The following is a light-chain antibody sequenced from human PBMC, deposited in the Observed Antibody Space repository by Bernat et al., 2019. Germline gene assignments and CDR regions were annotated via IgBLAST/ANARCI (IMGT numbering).Light chain of an antibody. V-gene: IGKV1-16*01. CDR3: QQYHSYPIT. CDR2: AVS. CDR1: QEITNF. J-gene: IGKJ5*01. Sequence: DIQMTQSPSSLSASVGDRVTITCRASQEITNFLAWFQQKPGAAPKSLIYAVSSLRSGVPSRFSGSGSGTDFTLTISSLQPEDFATYYCQQYHSYPITFGQGTRLEIK.